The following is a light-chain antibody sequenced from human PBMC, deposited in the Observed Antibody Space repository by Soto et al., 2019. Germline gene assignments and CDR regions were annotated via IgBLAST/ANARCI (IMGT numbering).Light chain of an antibody. CDR2: STS. CDR3: LLYDGGAWV. CDR1: TGAVTSGYY. J-gene: IGLJ3*02. Sequence: QTVVTQEPSLTVSPGGTVTLTCASSTGAVTSGYYPNWFQQKPGQAPRVMIYSTSNKHSWTPARFSGSLLGAKAALTLSGVQPEDEAEYYCLLYDGGAWVFGGGTKLTVL. V-gene: IGLV7-43*01.